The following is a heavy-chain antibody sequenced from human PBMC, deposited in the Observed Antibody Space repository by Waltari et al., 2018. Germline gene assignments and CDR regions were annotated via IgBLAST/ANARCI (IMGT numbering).Heavy chain of an antibody. CDR1: GFAFSNYM. J-gene: IGHJ4*02. D-gene: IGHD5-12*01. CDR3: TTELLRDGYNCDY. CDR2: ISGNTTAV. V-gene: IGHV3-21*02. Sequence: EVQLVESGGGLVKPGGSLRLSCAASGFAFSNYMMHWVRQAPGKGLEGLSSISGNTTAVQYSNSVKGRFTISRDNAKNSLYLQMNSLRAEDTALYYCTTELLRDGYNCDYWGQGTLVTVSS.